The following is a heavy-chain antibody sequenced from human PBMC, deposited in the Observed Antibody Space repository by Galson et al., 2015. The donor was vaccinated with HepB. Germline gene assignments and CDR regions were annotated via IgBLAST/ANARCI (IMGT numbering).Heavy chain of an antibody. D-gene: IGHD6-13*01. CDR2: INPSDGST. J-gene: IGHJ4*02. V-gene: IGHV1-46*03. CDR1: GYTFTSYF. Sequence: SVKVSCKASGYTFTSYFIHWVRQAPGQGLEWMGIINPSDGSTRYAQQFQGRLTMTRDTSTSTVYMELSSLRSEDTAVYSCARQGYSSSQSWGYWGQGSLVTVSS. CDR3: ARQGYSSSQSWGY.